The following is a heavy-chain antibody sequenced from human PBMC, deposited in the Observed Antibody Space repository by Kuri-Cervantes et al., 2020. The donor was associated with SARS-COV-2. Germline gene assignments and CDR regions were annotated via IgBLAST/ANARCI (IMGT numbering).Heavy chain of an antibody. V-gene: IGHV1-69*01. Sequence: GGSLRLSCKASGGTFSSYAISGVRQAPGQGLEWMGGIIPIFGTANYAQKFQGRVTITADESTSTAYMELSSLRSEDTAVYYCARAGYSGYDRIAAAGPPGYWGQGTLVTVSS. D-gene: IGHD5-12*01. CDR1: GGTFSSYA. CDR2: IIPIFGTA. CDR3: ARAGYSGYDRIAAAGPPGY. J-gene: IGHJ4*02.